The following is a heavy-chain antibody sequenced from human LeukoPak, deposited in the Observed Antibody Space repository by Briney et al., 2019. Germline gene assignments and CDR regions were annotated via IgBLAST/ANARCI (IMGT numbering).Heavy chain of an antibody. CDR1: GFTFSNAW. V-gene: IGHV3-15*01. CDR3: TTCIAAAGRRCYYMDV. D-gene: IGHD6-13*01. J-gene: IGHJ6*03. Sequence: GGSLRLSCAASGFTFSNAWMSWVRQAPGKGLEWVGCIKSKTDGGTTDYAAHVKGRFTISRDDSKNTLYLQMNSLKTEDTAVYYCTTCIAAAGRRCYYMDVWGKGTTVTVSS. CDR2: IKSKTDGGTT.